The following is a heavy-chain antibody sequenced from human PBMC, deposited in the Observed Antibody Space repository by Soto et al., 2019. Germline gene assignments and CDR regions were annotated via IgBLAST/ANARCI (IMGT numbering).Heavy chain of an antibody. CDR2: ISGSGGST. CDR3: AKGNYYYYMDV. J-gene: IGHJ6*03. Sequence: GSLRLSCAASGFTFSSNAMTWVRQAPGKGLEWVSGISGSGGSTLYADSVKGRFTISRDNSKNTLYLQMNSLRVEDTAVYYCAKGNYYYYMDVWAKGTTVTVSS. CDR1: GFTFSSNA. V-gene: IGHV3-23*01.